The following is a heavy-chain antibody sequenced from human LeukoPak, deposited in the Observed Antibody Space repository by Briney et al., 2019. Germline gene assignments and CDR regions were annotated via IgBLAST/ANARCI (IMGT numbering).Heavy chain of an antibody. CDR2: IYYSGST. D-gene: IGHD6-13*01. V-gene: IGHV4-59*01. CDR1: GGSISSYH. CDR3: ARVRGSSWSYPEYFQH. Sequence: KPSETLSLTCTVSGGSISSYHRSWIRQPPGKAREGVGYIYYSGSTNYNPSLERRVTISVDTSKNQFSLKLSSVTAADTAVYYCARVRGSSWSYPEYFQHWGQGTLVTVSS. J-gene: IGHJ1*01.